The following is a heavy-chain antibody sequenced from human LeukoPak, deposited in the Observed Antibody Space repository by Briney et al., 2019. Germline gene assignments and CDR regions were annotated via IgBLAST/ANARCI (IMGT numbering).Heavy chain of an antibody. CDR2: IYYSGST. V-gene: IGHV4-59*11. Sequence: SETLSLTCTVSGGSISSHYWSWIRQPPGKGLEWIGYIYYSGSTNYNPSLKSRVTISVDTSKNQFSLNLSTVTAADTAVYYCARGYCSSTSCYPDFDYWGQGTLVTVSS. D-gene: IGHD2-2*01. J-gene: IGHJ4*02. CDR3: ARGYCSSTSCYPDFDY. CDR1: GGSISSHY.